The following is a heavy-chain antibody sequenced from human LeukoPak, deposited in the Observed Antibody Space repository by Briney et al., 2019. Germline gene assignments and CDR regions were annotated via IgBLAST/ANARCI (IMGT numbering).Heavy chain of an antibody. J-gene: IGHJ4*02. V-gene: IGHV3-23*01. Sequence: GGSLRLSWAASGFTFSSYAMSWVRQAPGKGLEWVSAISGSGGSTYYADSVKGRFTISRDNSKNTLYLQMNSLRAEDTAVYYCAKDPNYDYVWGSFDYWGQGTLVTVSS. CDR2: ISGSGGST. CDR1: GFTFSSYA. CDR3: AKDPNYDYVWGSFDY. D-gene: IGHD3-16*01.